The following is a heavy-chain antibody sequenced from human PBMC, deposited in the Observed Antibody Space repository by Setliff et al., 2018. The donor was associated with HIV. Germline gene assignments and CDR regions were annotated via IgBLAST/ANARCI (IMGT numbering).Heavy chain of an antibody. Sequence: ASVKVSCKASGYTFTSYGISWVRQAPGQGLEWMGIINPSGVSTTYAQKFQGRVTMTRDTSTSTVYMELSSLSSEDTAVYYCASSRGSSWYLFNYGMDVWGQGTTVTVSS. J-gene: IGHJ6*02. CDR3: ASSRGSSWYLFNYGMDV. D-gene: IGHD6-13*01. CDR2: INPSGVST. V-gene: IGHV1-46*01. CDR1: GYTFTSYG.